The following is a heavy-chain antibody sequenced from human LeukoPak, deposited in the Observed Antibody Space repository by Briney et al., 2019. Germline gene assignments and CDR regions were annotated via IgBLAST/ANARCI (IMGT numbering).Heavy chain of an antibody. CDR2: ISYGGNYK. CDR1: GFTFRNYG. J-gene: IGHJ4*02. V-gene: IGHV3-30*18. CDR3: AKADSSDWYNLDF. D-gene: IGHD6-19*01. Sequence: SGGSLRLSCAASGFTFRNYGMYWVRQAPGKGLEWVAVISYGGNYKFYADSLKGHFTISRDTSRDTLYLQMNSLRAEDTAVYYCAKADSSDWYNLDFWGQGTLVTVST.